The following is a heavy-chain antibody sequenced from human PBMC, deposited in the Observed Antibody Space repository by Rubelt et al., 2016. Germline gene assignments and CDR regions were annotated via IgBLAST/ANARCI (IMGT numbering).Heavy chain of an antibody. CDR2: SGST. D-gene: IGHD1-1*01. Sequence: SGSTYYNPSLKSRVTISVDTSKNQFSLKLSSVTAADTAVYYCARHGQNPWKAEYYFDYWGQGTLVTVSS. CDR3: ARHGQNPWKAEYYFDY. J-gene: IGHJ4*02. V-gene: IGHV4-30-2*04.